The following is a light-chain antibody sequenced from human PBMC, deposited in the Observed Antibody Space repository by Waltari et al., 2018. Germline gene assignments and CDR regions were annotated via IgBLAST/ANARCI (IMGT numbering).Light chain of an antibody. Sequence: QSALIQPASVSGSLGQSISISCSGTYSNVGSYDLVSWYHQRPGEAPKLLIYEVLKRPSGISNRFSGSKSGNAASLTISALQPEDEGTYYCCSYASSSPRLIFGGGTELSVL. CDR1: YSNVGSYDL. CDR2: EVL. CDR3: CSYASSSPRLI. J-gene: IGLJ2*01. V-gene: IGLV2-23*02.